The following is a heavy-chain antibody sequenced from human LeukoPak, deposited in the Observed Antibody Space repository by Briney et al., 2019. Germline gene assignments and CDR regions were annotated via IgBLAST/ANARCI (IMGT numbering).Heavy chain of an antibody. Sequence: PGGSLRLSCAASGFTFSNYAMSWVRQAPGKGLEWVSGISNSGDNTYHADSVKGRFTISRDNSKNTVYLQMNSLRVEDTAVYYCAKDFWRPSDYWGQGTLVTVSS. V-gene: IGHV3-23*01. CDR2: ISNSGDNT. J-gene: IGHJ4*02. CDR3: AKDFWRPSDY. CDR1: GFTFSNYA. D-gene: IGHD2/OR15-2a*01.